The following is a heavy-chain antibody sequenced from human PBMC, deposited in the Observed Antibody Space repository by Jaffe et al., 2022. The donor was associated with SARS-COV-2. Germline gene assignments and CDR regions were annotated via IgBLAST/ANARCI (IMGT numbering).Heavy chain of an antibody. V-gene: IGHV4-34*01. Sequence: QVQLQQWGAGLLKPSETLSLTCAVYGGSFSGYYWSWIRQPPGKGLEWIGEINHSGSTNYNPSLKSRVTISVDTSKNQFSLKLSSVTAADTAVYYCARERFLEWPRGTLRMDVWGQGTTVTVSS. CDR2: INHSGST. CDR3: ARERFLEWPRGTLRMDV. CDR1: GGSFSGYY. J-gene: IGHJ6*02. D-gene: IGHD3-3*01.